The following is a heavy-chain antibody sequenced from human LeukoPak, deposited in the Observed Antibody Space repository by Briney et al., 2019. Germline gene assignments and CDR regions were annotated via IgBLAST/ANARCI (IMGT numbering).Heavy chain of an antibody. J-gene: IGHJ4*02. CDR3: TRDVYCSSTSCYRGGY. D-gene: IGHD2-2*02. V-gene: IGHV3-49*03. CDR2: IRSKAYGCTT. Sequence: GGSLRLSCTASGFTFGDYAMSWFRQAPGKGLEWVGFIRSKAYGCTTEYAASVKGRFTISRDDSKSIAYLQMNSLKTEDTAVYYCTRDVYCSSTSCYRGGYWGQGTLVTVSS. CDR1: GFTFGDYA.